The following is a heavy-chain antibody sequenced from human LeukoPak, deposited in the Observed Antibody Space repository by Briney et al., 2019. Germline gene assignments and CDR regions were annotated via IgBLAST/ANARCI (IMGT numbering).Heavy chain of an antibody. Sequence: PGGSLRLSCAASGFPFSSYAMSWVRQAPGKGLEWVSAISGSGGSTYYADSVKGRFTISRDNSKNTLYLQMNSLRAEDTAVYYCAKAPDYGDYGPFDYWGQGTLVTVSS. CDR2: ISGSGGST. V-gene: IGHV3-23*01. D-gene: IGHD4-17*01. CDR1: GFPFSSYA. CDR3: AKAPDYGDYGPFDY. J-gene: IGHJ4*02.